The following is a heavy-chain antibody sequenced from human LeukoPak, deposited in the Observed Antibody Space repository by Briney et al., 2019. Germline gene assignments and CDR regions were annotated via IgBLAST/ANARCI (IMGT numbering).Heavy chain of an antibody. J-gene: IGHJ4*02. CDR2: IRQDGDTK. Sequence: GGSLRLSCAASGFPFSNYAMSWVRQAPGKGLEWVANIRQDGDTKYYVDSVKGRFTISRDNAMNSLYLQMNSLRAEDTAIYYCARSLPYGTTWYGRSDFWGQGTLVTVSS. CDR3: ARSLPYGTTWYGRSDF. D-gene: IGHD6-13*01. V-gene: IGHV3-7*03. CDR1: GFPFSNYA.